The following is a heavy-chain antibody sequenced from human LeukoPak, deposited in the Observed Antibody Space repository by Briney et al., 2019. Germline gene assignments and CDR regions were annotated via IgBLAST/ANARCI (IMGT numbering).Heavy chain of an antibody. V-gene: IGHV4-59*08. CDR1: GGSISTYF. CDR2: IYYTGTT. Sequence: PPETLCLTCTVPGGSISTYFWTWIRQFPGKGLEWIAYIYYTGTTSYNPSLKSRVTISADTSKNQFSLKLSSVTAADTAVYYCARLIGYSSSSGYLDYWGQGALVTVSS. J-gene: IGHJ4*02. D-gene: IGHD6-6*01. CDR3: ARLIGYSSSSGYLDY.